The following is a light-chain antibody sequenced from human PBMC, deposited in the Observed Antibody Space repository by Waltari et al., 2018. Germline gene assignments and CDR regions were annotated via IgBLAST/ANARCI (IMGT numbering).Light chain of an antibody. CDR3: QQSHIATLT. Sequence: DIQMTQSPSSLSASVGDRVTITCRASQNVFTYLNWYKQKPGKAPKFLIYSASILQTGVPAMFSGSGSETDFALTISNLQPEDFATYYWQQSHIATLTFGGGTTVES. CDR2: SAS. V-gene: IGKV1-39*01. CDR1: QNVFTY. J-gene: IGKJ4*01.